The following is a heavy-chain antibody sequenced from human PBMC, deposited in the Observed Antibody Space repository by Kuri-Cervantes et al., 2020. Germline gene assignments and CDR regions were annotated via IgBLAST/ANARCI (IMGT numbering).Heavy chain of an antibody. V-gene: IGHV3-30*01. CDR1: GFTFRSYA. J-gene: IGHJ6*03. Sequence: GGSLRLSCAASGFTFRSYAIHWVRQAPGKGLEWVAVISSDGSNKYHADSVKGRFTISRNNPQNTLYLQMNSLRAEDTAVYYCARVNTMMAWYQYYYMDVWGKGNPGHRLL. D-gene: IGHD2-2*01. CDR3: ARVNTMMAWYQYYYMDV. CDR2: ISSDGSNK.